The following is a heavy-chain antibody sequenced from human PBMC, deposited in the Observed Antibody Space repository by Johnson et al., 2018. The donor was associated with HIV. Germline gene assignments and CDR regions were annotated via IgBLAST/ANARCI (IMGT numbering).Heavy chain of an antibody. CDR2: IYSGGST. J-gene: IGHJ3*02. V-gene: IGHV3-66*01. CDR1: GITVSSSY. Sequence: MLLVESGGGLVQPGGSLRLSCAASGITVSSSYMSWVRQAPGKGLEGVAVIYSGGSTYYADSVKGRFTIPRDNSKNTLYLQMNSLRAEDTAVYYCARDGRWPRDAFDIWGQGTMVTVSS. CDR3: ARDGRWPRDAFDI. D-gene: IGHD4-23*01.